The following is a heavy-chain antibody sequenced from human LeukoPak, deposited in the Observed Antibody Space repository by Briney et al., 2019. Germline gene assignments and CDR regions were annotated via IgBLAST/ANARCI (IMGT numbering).Heavy chain of an antibody. Sequence: SEALSLTCTVSGGSISSYYWSWIRQPPGKGLEWIGYIYYSGSTNYNPSLKSRVTISVDTSKNQFSLKLSSVTAADTAVYYCASGHSGYAGERYYYGMDVWGQGTTVTVSS. CDR1: GGSISSYY. CDR2: IYYSGST. J-gene: IGHJ6*02. D-gene: IGHD5-12*01. V-gene: IGHV4-59*08. CDR3: ASGHSGYAGERYYYGMDV.